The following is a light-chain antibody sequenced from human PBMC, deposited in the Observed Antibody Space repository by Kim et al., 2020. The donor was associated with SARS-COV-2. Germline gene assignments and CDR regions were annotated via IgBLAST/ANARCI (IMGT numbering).Light chain of an antibody. CDR1: QSVRSS. CDR2: ETS. V-gene: IGKV3-11*01. J-gene: IGKJ3*01. CDR3: QQRSDWPLT. Sequence: LSPGESATLSCRASQSVRSSLAWYQQKPGQAPRLLILETSNRATGVPARFSGSGSGTDFTLTISSLEPEDFAVYYCQQRSDWPLTFGPGTKVDIK.